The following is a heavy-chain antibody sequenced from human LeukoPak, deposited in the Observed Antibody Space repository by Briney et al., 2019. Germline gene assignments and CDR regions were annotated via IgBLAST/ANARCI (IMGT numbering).Heavy chain of an antibody. J-gene: IGHJ3*02. CDR1: GGSISSGSYY. V-gene: IGHV4-61*02. Sequence: SQTLSLTCTVSGGSISSGSYYWSWIRQPAGKGLEWTGRIYTSGSTNYNPSLKSRVTISVDTSKNQFSLKLSSVTAADTAVYYCAREAPTGERAFDIWGQGTMVTVSS. D-gene: IGHD1-1*01. CDR3: AREAPTGERAFDI. CDR2: IYTSGST.